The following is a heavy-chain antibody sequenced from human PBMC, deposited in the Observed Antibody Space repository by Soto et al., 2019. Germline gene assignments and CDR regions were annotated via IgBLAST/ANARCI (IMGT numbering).Heavy chain of an antibody. CDR1: GFTVSSNY. Sequence: GALRLSCAASGFTVSSNYMSWVRQAPGKGLEWVSVIYSGGSTYYADSVKGRFTISRDNSKNTLYLQMNSLRAEDTAVYYCARDRAYDSSGFYCYYGMDVWGQGTTVTVSS. CDR3: ARDRAYDSSGFYCYYGMDV. V-gene: IGHV3-53*01. J-gene: IGHJ6*02. D-gene: IGHD3-22*01. CDR2: IYSGGST.